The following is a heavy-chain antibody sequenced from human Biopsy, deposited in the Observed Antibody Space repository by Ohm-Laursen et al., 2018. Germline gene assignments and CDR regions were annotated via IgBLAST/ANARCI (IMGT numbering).Heavy chain of an antibody. J-gene: IGHJ6*02. CDR1: GFSLNTRGMS. Sequence: PTQTLTLTGTLSGFSLNTRGMSVTWIRQPPGKALEWLARIDWGDAKFYSESLQTRLTISKGTSENHVALTLSDVAPVDTATYYCARIPILVVPAAIVYRHRRHLQGLDVWGQGTTVIVSS. D-gene: IGHD2-2*02. CDR2: IDWGDAK. CDR3: ARIPILVVPAAIVYRHRRHLQGLDV. V-gene: IGHV2-70*16.